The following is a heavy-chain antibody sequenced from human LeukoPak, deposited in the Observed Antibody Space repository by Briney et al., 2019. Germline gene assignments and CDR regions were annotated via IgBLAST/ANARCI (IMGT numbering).Heavy chain of an antibody. CDR3: AGDFQAARLHMFEF. J-gene: IGHJ4*02. CDR2: MNPNSGNI. CDR1: RYTFTSYD. Sequence: ASVKVSCKASRYTFTSYDINWVRQATGQGLEWMGWMNPNSGNIGYAQRFQGRVTFTTDESTSTAYMELRSLTSEDTAVYYCAGDFQAARLHMFEFWGQGSLVTVSS. D-gene: IGHD6-6*01. V-gene: IGHV1-8*02.